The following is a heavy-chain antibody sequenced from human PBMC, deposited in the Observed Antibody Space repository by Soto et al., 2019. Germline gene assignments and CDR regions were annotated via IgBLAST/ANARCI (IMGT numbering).Heavy chain of an antibody. J-gene: IGHJ6*02. Sequence: QVQLVESGGGVVQPGTSLRLSCAASGFTFRSYAIHWVRQAPGKGLEWVAVISYDGKNKYYEDSVKGRFTISRDNSKNTLYLQMNSLRAEDTGVYYCARRYGGNSCGMDFWGQGTTVTVSS. CDR2: ISYDGKNK. CDR1: GFTFRSYA. D-gene: IGHD2-21*02. CDR3: ARRYGGNSCGMDF. V-gene: IGHV3-30*04.